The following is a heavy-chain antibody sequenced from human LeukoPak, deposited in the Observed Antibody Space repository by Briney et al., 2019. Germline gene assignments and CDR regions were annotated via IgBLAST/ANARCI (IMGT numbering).Heavy chain of an antibody. CDR3: AREVRFGDFFY. CDR2: IYSSGGT. D-gene: IGHD3-10*01. Sequence: SQTLSLTCAVSGASITSGGYSWSWIRQPPGKGLEWIGRIYSSGGTTYNPSLKSRVTMSVDTSRNEFSLQLSSVTAADTAVYYCAREVRFGDFFYWGQGTPVTVSS. CDR1: GASITSGGYS. J-gene: IGHJ4*02. V-gene: IGHV4-30-4*07.